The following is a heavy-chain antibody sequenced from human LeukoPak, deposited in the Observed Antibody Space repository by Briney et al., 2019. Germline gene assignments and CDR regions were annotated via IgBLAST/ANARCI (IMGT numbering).Heavy chain of an antibody. CDR2: ISASGGST. CDR3: AKSNGYTNSWYDY. Sequence: GGSLRLSCAASGFTFSNYAMSWVRQAPGKGLEWVSGISASGGSTYYAHSVNGRLTISRDNSKNTVSLQMDSLGAEDTALYYCAKSNGYTNSWYDYWGQGTLVSVSS. J-gene: IGHJ4*02. CDR1: GFTFSNYA. D-gene: IGHD6-13*01. V-gene: IGHV3-23*01.